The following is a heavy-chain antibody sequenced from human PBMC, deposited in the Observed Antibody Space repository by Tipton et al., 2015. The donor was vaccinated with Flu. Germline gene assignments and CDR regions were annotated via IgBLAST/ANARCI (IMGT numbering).Heavy chain of an antibody. CDR3: ARVVAAAKDWYFDL. Sequence: QLVQSGGGLVQPGGSLRLSCAASGFTVRGNYMSWVRQGPPQGLEWVSIIYRDGSTYYGDSVKGRFTISRDTSKNTLYLQMNSLRPEDTAVYYCARVVAAAKDWYFDLWGRGTLVTVPS. J-gene: IGHJ2*01. CDR2: IYRDGST. CDR1: GFTVRGNY. D-gene: IGHD2-15*01. V-gene: IGHV3-66*02.